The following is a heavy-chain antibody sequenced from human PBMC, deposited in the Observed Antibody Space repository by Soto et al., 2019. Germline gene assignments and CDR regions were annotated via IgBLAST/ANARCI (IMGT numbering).Heavy chain of an antibody. CDR1: GFTFSSYW. Sequence: HPGGSLRLSCAASGFTFSSYWMSWVRQAPGKGLEWVANIKQDGSEKYYVDSVKGRFTISRDNAKNSLYLQMNSLRAEDTAVYYCARYLPLGYYYGMDVWGQGTTVTVSS. V-gene: IGHV3-7*03. CDR3: ARYLPLGYYYGMDV. J-gene: IGHJ6*02. D-gene: IGHD7-27*01. CDR2: IKQDGSEK.